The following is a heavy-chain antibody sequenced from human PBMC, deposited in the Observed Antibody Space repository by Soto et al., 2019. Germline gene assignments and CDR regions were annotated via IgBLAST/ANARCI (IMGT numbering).Heavy chain of an antibody. Sequence: SETLSLTCTFSGCSISSYYWSWIRQPPGKGLEWIGYIYYSGSTNYNPSLKSRVTISVDTSKNQFSLKLSSVTAADTAVYYCARDRNYDILTGFDYWGQGTLVTVSS. CDR1: GCSISSYY. CDR3: ARDRNYDILTGFDY. CDR2: IYYSGST. D-gene: IGHD3-9*01. V-gene: IGHV4-59*01. J-gene: IGHJ4*02.